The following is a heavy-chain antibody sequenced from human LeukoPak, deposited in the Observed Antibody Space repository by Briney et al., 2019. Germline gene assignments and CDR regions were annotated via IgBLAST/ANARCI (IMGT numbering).Heavy chain of an antibody. D-gene: IGHD6-13*01. CDR3: ARGPRYPGIAAAAPRGWFDP. V-gene: IGHV4-4*07. Sequence: SETLSLTCTVSGGSISSYYWSWIRQPAGKGLEWIGRIYTSGSTNYNPSLKSRVTISVDTSKNQFSLKLSSVTAADTAVYYCARGPRYPGIAAAAPRGWFDPWGQGTLVTVSS. CDR1: GGSISSYY. J-gene: IGHJ5*02. CDR2: IYTSGST.